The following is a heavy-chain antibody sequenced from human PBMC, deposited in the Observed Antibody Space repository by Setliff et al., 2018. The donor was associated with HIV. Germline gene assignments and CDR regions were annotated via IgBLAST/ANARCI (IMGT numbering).Heavy chain of an antibody. D-gene: IGHD1-26*01. J-gene: IGHJ4*02. V-gene: IGHV3-48*03. CDR1: GFTFSIYE. Sequence: GESLKISCAASGFTFSIYEMNWVRQAPGKGLEWVSYMTASGSNIYYADSVKGRFTISRDNAKNSLYLQMNSLRAEDTAIYSCARDDPAGGIDFWGQGTQVTVSS. CDR3: ARDDPAGGIDF. CDR2: MTASGSNI.